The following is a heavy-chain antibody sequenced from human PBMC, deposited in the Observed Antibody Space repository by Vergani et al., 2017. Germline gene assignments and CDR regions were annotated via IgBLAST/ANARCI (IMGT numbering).Heavy chain of an antibody. J-gene: IGHJ5*02. D-gene: IGHD6-19*01. V-gene: IGHV4-39*01. CDR3: AGHYTVEWLVKLGWIDP. CDR2: IYYSGST. CDR1: GASIRSSNYY. Sequence: QLQLQESGPGLVKPSATLSLTCSVSGASIRSSNYYWGWIRQPPGNGREWIASIYYSGSTYYNPSLKSRVTISVDTSKNHFSLKLSSVTAADTAVYFCAGHYTVEWLVKLGWIDPWGQGILVTVSS.